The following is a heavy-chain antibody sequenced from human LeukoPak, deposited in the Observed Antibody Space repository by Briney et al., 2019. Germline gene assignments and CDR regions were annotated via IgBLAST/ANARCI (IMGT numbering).Heavy chain of an antibody. V-gene: IGHV1/OR15-1*04. CDR2: INPNSGGT. J-gene: IGHJ6*03. Sequence: ASVKVSCKASGYIFTDYYMHWVRQAPGQELGWMGRINPNSGGTNYAQKFQGRVTMTRDTSISTAYMELSRLRSDDTAVYYCASGEMATGEDYYYYMDVWGKGTTVTVSS. CDR1: GYIFTDYY. CDR3: ASGEMATGEDYYYYMDV. D-gene: IGHD5-24*01.